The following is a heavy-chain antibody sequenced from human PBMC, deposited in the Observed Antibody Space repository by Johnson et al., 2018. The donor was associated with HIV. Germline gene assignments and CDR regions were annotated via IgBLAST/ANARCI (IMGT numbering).Heavy chain of an antibody. V-gene: IGHV3-30*04. J-gene: IGHJ3*02. CDR3: ASGAPLPYYYDSSDDAFDI. D-gene: IGHD3-22*01. Sequence: QVQLVESGGGLVQPGRSLRLSCADSGFTFSSYAMHWVRQAPGKGLEWVAVISYDGSNKYYADSVKGRFTISRDNSKNTLYLHMNSLRAEDKAVYYCASGAPLPYYYDSSDDAFDIWGQGTMVTVSS. CDR2: ISYDGSNK. CDR1: GFTFSSYA.